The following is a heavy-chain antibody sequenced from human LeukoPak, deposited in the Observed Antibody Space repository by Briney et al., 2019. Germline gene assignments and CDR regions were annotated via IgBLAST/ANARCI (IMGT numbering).Heavy chain of an antibody. D-gene: IGHD6-19*01. V-gene: IGHV3-21*01. Sequence: GGSLRLSCAASGFTFSSYSMNWVRQAPGKGLEWVSSISSSSSYIYYADSVKGRFTISRDNAKNSLYLQMNSLRAEDTAVYYCARDTEWIAVAGTLDYWGQGTLVTVSS. CDR3: ARDTEWIAVAGTLDY. CDR1: GFTFSSYS. CDR2: ISSSSSYI. J-gene: IGHJ4*02.